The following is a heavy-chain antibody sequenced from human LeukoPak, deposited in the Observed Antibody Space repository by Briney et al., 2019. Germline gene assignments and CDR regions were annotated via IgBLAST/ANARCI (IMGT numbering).Heavy chain of an antibody. CDR2: IKPDGSDK. J-gene: IGHJ4*02. V-gene: IGHV3-7*01. D-gene: IGHD6-19*01. CDR3: ARASAVAGTRDY. CDR1: GFSFSTYW. Sequence: GGSLRLSCAASGFSFSTYWMSWVRQAPGKGLEWVANIKPDGSDKYYVDSVKGRFTISRDNAKNSLYLQMNSLRAEDPALYYCARASAVAGTRDYWGQGTLVTVSS.